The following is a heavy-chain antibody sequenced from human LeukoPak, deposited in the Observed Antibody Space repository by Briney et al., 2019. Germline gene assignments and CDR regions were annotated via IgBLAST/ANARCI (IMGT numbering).Heavy chain of an antibody. CDR2: ISLSGQT. D-gene: IGHD1-26*01. J-gene: IGHJ4*02. CDR3: SRESGAFCPFGY. Sequence: SDTLSLPCGVSGGSIRSTNWWSWVRQPPGPGLEWIGAISLSGQTDFNPSLNGRVTMSLDESRNQLSLKVTSVTAADTAIYYCSRESGAFCPFGYWGQGTLVIV. V-gene: IGHV4/OR15-8*02. CDR1: GGSIRSTNW.